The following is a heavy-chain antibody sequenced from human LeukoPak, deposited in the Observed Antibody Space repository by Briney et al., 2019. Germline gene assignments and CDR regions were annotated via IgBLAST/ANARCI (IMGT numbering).Heavy chain of an antibody. CDR2: INYSGGST. CDR3: ANRPGWRAFDY. Sequence: GGSLRLSCAASGSTFSSDAMSWVRQAPGKGLEWVSTINYSGGSTYYADSVKGRFTISRDNSKNTLYLQMNSLRAEDTAVYYCANRPGWRAFDYWGQGTLVTVSS. CDR1: GSTFSSDA. J-gene: IGHJ4*02. V-gene: IGHV3-23*01.